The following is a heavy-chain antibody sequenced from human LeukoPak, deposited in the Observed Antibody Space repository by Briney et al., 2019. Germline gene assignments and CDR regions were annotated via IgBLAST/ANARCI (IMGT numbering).Heavy chain of an antibody. CDR1: GFTFTSSA. Sequence: ASVKVSCKASGFTFTSSAVQWVRQARGQRLEWIGWIVVGSGNTSYAQKFQERVTVTRDMSTSTAYMELSSLRSEDTAVYYCAADIEGVGAKRPLGYWGQGTLVTVSS. CDR2: IVVGSGNT. D-gene: IGHD1-26*01. V-gene: IGHV1-58*01. J-gene: IGHJ4*02. CDR3: AADIEGVGAKRPLGY.